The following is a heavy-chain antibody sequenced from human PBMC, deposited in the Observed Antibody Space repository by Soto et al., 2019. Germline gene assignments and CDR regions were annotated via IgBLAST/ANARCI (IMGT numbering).Heavy chain of an antibody. CDR3: ESYTLSYYYAMDV. Sequence: PGESLNISCKGSGYTFTSFWFAWVRQMPGKGLEWMGIIYPGDSDTRYSPSFQGQVTISADKSISTAYLQWSSLKASDTAMYYCESYTLSYYYAMDVWGQGTTVTVSS. J-gene: IGHJ6*02. CDR2: IYPGDSDT. CDR1: GYTFTSFW. D-gene: IGHD4-4*01. V-gene: IGHV5-51*01.